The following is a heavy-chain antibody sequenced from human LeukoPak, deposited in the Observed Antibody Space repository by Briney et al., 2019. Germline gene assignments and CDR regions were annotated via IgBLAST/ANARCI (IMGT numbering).Heavy chain of an antibody. Sequence: GASVRVSCKTSGYTFTSYYIHWVRQAPGQGLEWMGIINPSGGSTTYAQKYQGRVTMTRDTSTSTVYMELSSLSSEDTAVFYCTRARSYSNFNFDYWGQGTLVTVPS. CDR2: INPSGGST. CDR1: GYTFTSYY. D-gene: IGHD4-11*01. V-gene: IGHV1-46*01. J-gene: IGHJ4*02. CDR3: TRARSYSNFNFDY.